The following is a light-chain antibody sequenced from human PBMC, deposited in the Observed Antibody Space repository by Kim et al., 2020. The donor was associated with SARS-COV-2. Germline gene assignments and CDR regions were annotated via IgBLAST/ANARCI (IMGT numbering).Light chain of an antibody. J-gene: IGLJ2*01. V-gene: IGLV3-25*03. CDR3: QSADSSGTLVV. CDR2: KDS. Sequence: PGKTARITCAGNALPKQYAYCYQQKPGQAPVLVIYKDSERPSGIPERFSGSSSGTTVTLTISGVQAEDEADYYCQSADSSGTLVVFGGGTQLTVL. CDR1: ALPKQY.